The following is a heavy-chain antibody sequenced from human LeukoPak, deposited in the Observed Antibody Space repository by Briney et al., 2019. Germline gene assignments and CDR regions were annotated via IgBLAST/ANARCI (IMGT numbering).Heavy chain of an antibody. V-gene: IGHV4-31*03. D-gene: IGHD3-22*01. CDR2: IHQSGIT. CDR3: ARVLNYYDNSGYYYYFDY. J-gene: IGHJ4*02. CDR1: GASMASGGHY. Sequence: PSETLSLTCTVSGASMASGGHYWGWIRQHPEKGLEWIGYIHQSGITHYDPSPKSRVSISIDTSRNQFSMKLSSVTDADTAVYFCARVLNYYDNSGYYYYFDYWGQGTLVTVSS.